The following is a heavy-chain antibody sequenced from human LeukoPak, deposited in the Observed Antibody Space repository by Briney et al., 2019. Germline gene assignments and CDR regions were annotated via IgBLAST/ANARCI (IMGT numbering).Heavy chain of an antibody. V-gene: IGHV3-48*01. CDR1: GFIFSTYE. CDR2: ISYSGRTI. Sequence: PGGSLRLSCAASGFIFSTYEMNWVRQAPGKGLEWLSYISYSGRTIYYTDSVKGRFTISRDNSKNTLYLQMNSLRAEDTAVYYCARDLPGITIFGAFEYWGQGTLVTVSS. D-gene: IGHD3-3*01. CDR3: ARDLPGITIFGAFEY. J-gene: IGHJ4*02.